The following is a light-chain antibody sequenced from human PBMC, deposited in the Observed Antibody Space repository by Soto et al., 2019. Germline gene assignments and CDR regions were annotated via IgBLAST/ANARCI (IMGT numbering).Light chain of an antibody. Sequence: DIQMTQSPSSLSASVGDRVTITCRASLTISSYFNLYQQKPVKAPKLLIYAASSLQSGVPSRFSGSGSGTDFTLTISRLQPEDFATYYCQQSYTTPYTFGQGTKLEIK. V-gene: IGKV1-39*01. CDR2: AAS. CDR3: QQSYTTPYT. J-gene: IGKJ2*01. CDR1: LTISSY.